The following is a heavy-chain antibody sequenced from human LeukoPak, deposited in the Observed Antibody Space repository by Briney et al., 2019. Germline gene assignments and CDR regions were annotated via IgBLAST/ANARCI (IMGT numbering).Heavy chain of an antibody. CDR3: ARYVVVTTKYYFDY. CDR2: VYYSGTT. CDR1: GGSIASSGYY. V-gene: IGHV4-39*01. Sequence: SETLSLTCTVSGGSIASSGYYWSWVRQPPGKGLEGIATVYYSGTTYYNAPLKSRVTISVDTSKNQFSLKLSSVTAADTAVYYCARYVVVTTKYYFDYWGQGALVTVSS. J-gene: IGHJ4*02. D-gene: IGHD2-21*02.